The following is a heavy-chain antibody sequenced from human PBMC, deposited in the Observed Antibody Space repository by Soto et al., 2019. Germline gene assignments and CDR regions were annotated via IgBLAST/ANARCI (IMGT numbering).Heavy chain of an antibody. V-gene: IGHV4-34*01. CDR3: ARSPDESGGYFVY. J-gene: IGHJ4*02. Sequence: QVQLPQWGAGLLKPSETLSLTCAVYGGSFSGYYWSWIRQPPGKGLEWIGEINHSGSTNYNPSLKCRVTISVDTSKNQFYLKLSSVTAADTAVYYCARSPDESGGYFVYWGQGTLVTVSS. CDR2: INHSGST. CDR1: GGSFSGYY. D-gene: IGHD3-22*01.